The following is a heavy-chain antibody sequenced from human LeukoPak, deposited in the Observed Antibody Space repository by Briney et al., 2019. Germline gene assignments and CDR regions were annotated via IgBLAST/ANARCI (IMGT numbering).Heavy chain of an antibody. D-gene: IGHD3-22*01. CDR2: IYPSGST. J-gene: IGHJ4*02. CDR1: GYSISSGYY. V-gene: IGHV4-38-2*01. CDR3: ARGDYYYDNNASY. Sequence: SETPSLTCAVSGYSISSGYYWGWIRQPPGKGLEWIGSIYPSGSTYYNPSLKSRVTISVDTSKNQFFLNLNSVTAADTAVYYCARGDYYYDNNASYWGQGTQVTVTS.